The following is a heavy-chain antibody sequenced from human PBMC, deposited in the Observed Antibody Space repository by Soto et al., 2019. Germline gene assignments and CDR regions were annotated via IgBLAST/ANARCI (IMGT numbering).Heavy chain of an antibody. CDR2: IIPIFGTA. D-gene: IGHD3-22*01. CDR1: EGTFSSDT. CDR3: ARPTRYYYDSSGQSAWFDP. J-gene: IGHJ5*02. V-gene: IGHV1-69*13. Sequence: ASVKVSCKGFEGTFSSDTISWVRQAPGQRLEWKGGIIPIFGTANYAQKFQGRVTINADETTSTAYMELSNMKSEDTAVYYCARPTRYYYDSSGQSAWFDPWGQGTLVTVSS.